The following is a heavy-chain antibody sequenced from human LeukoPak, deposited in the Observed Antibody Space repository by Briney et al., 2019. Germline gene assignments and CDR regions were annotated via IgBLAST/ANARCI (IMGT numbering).Heavy chain of an antibody. CDR3: ARDLGYASGWYYFDH. CDR2: IFYSGST. Sequence: SETLSLTCSVSGGSMSNYYWSWIRQPPGKGLEWIGNIFYSGSTNYNPSLKSRVTILVDTSKKQFSLKLRSMTAADTAVYFCARDLGYASGWYYFDHWGQGTLVTVS. D-gene: IGHD6-19*01. CDR1: GGSMSNYY. V-gene: IGHV4-59*01. J-gene: IGHJ4*02.